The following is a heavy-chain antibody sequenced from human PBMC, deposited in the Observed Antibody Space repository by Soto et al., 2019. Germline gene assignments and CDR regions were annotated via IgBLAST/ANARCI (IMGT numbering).Heavy chain of an antibody. CDR3: ARDYYDSSGYYLVDY. J-gene: IGHJ4*02. CDR2: ISAYNGNT. Sequence: EASVKVPCKASGCTFTSHGISCVRQAPGQGLEWMGWISAYNGNTNYAQKLQGRVTMTTDTSTSTAYMELRSLRSDDTAVYYCARDYYDSSGYYLVDYWGQGTLVTVSS. CDR1: GCTFTSHG. V-gene: IGHV1-18*01. D-gene: IGHD3-22*01.